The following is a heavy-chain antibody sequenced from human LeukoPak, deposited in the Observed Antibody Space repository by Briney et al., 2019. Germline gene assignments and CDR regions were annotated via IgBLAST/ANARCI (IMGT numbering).Heavy chain of an antibody. CDR2: INPNSGGT. D-gene: IGHD1-14*01. J-gene: IGHJ4*02. CDR1: GYTFTGYY. Sequence: ASVKVSCKASGYTFTGYYMHWVRQAPGQGLGWMGWINPNSGGTNYAQKFQGRVTMTRDTSISTAYMELSRLRSDDTAVYYCARGMGISRSRRTDYFDYWGQGTLVTVSS. V-gene: IGHV1-2*02. CDR3: ARGMGISRSRRTDYFDY.